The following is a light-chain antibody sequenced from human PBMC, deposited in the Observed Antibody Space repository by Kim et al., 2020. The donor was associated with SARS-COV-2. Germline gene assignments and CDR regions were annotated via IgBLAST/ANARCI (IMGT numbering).Light chain of an antibody. Sequence: QSVLTQPHSASGTPGQRVTISCSGRSSNIGSNSVSWYQHLPGTAPKLLIYSNNQRPSGVPDRFSGSKSGTSASLAISGLQSDDEADYYCAAWDDSLNGLLYVFGTGTKVTVL. J-gene: IGLJ1*01. CDR2: SNN. V-gene: IGLV1-44*01. CDR1: SSNIGSNS. CDR3: AAWDDSLNGLLYV.